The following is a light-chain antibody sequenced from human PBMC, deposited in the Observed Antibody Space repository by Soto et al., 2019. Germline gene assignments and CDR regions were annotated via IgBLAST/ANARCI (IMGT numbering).Light chain of an antibody. Sequence: TQSPSTLSASVGDRVTITCRASQSISSWLAWYQQKPGQAPRLLIYGASSRATGIPDRFSGSGSGTDFTLTISRLEPEDFAVYYCQQHGTSPITFGQGTRLEIK. CDR1: QSISSW. J-gene: IGKJ5*01. V-gene: IGKV3-20*01. CDR3: QQHGTSPIT. CDR2: GAS.